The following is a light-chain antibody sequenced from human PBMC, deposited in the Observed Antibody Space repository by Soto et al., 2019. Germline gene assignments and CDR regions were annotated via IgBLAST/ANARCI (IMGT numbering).Light chain of an antibody. CDR3: LMYFGGAWV. V-gene: IGLV7-43*01. CDR2: SAN. Sequence: QAVVTQEPSLTVSPGGTVTLTCASSTGAVTSGYYPSWFQQKPGQAPRALMHSANNKHSWTPARFSGSLLGGKAALTLSDVRPEDEADYYCLMYFGGAWVFGGGTKVTVL. CDR1: TGAVTSGYY. J-gene: IGLJ3*02.